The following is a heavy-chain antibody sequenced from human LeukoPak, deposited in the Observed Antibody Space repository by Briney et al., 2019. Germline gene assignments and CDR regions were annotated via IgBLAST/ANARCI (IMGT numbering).Heavy chain of an antibody. Sequence: ASVKVSCKASGGTFSSYAISWVRQAPGQGLEWMGRIIPIFGTANYAQKFQGRVTITTDESTSTAYMELSSLRSEDTAVYYCARHVDTAMVSPHDYWGQGTLVTVSS. J-gene: IGHJ4*02. V-gene: IGHV1-69*05. CDR1: GGTFSSYA. CDR3: ARHVDTAMVSPHDY. D-gene: IGHD5-18*01. CDR2: IIPIFGTA.